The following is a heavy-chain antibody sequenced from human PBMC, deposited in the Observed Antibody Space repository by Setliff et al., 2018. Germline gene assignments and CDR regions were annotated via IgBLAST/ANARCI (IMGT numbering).Heavy chain of an antibody. CDR1: GYTFTSYA. CDR2: INAGNGNT. D-gene: IGHD3-10*01. V-gene: IGHV1-3*01. J-gene: IGHJ5*02. CDR3: ARNEGGRSWRITMVRGVPDSWFDP. Sequence: ASVKVSCKASGYTFTSYAMHWVRQAPGQRLEWMGWINAGNGNTKYSQKLQGRVTMTTDTSTSTAYMELRSLRSDDTAVYYCARNEGGRSWRITMVRGVPDSWFDPWGQGTLVTVSS.